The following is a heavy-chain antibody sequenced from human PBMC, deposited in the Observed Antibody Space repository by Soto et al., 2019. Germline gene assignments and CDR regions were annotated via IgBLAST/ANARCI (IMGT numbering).Heavy chain of an antibody. V-gene: IGHV4-30-2*01. J-gene: IGHJ4*02. CDR1: GGSISRGDFS. CDR3: ARGKTNYFFDL. CDR2: SYRSGST. D-gene: IGHD3-10*01. Sequence: QLQLQESGSGLVKPSQTLSLTCVVSGGSISRGDFSWTWIRQPPGKGLEWVGYSYRSGSTYYNPSLKSPVSISLDKSKNQFSLNLTSVTAADTAVYYCARGKTNYFFDLWGQGHLVTVSS.